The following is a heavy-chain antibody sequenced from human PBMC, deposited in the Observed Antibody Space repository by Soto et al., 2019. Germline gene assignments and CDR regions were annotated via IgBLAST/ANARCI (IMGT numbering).Heavy chain of an antibody. D-gene: IGHD2-2*01. CDR3: ATIRFPDQYFFDY. V-gene: IGHV3-15*01. Sequence: GGSLRLSCGGSGFTLSNAWITWGRQAPGKGVEWVGHIKSNTYGGTTDYAAPVKGRFTISRDDSKSTLYLQTNSLETEDTAVYYCATIRFPDQYFFDYWGQGTLVTVSS. CDR2: IKSNTYGGTT. J-gene: IGHJ4*02. CDR1: GFTLSNAW.